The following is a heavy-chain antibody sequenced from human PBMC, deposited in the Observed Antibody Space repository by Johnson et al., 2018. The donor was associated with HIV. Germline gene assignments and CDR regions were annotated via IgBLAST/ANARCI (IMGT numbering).Heavy chain of an antibody. CDR3: VRDLPYCSGGFCQTDGFDI. CDR2: IYSGGST. CDR1: GFTVSSNY. V-gene: IGHV3-66*01. Sequence: VQLVESGGGLVQPGGSLRLSCAASGFTVSSNYMSWVRQAPGKGLEWVSVIYSGGSTYYADSVKGRFTISRDNTNNSLYLQMNSLRVEDTAVYYCVRDLPYCSGGFCQTDGFDIWGQGTMVTASS. D-gene: IGHD2-15*01. J-gene: IGHJ3*02.